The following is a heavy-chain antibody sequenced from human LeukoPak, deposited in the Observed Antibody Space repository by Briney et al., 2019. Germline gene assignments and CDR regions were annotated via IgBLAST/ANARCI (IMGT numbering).Heavy chain of an antibody. J-gene: IGHJ6*02. CDR1: GGSISSYY. V-gene: IGHV4-4*07. CDR3: ARDAPTHPRWKVAAAGTHGMDV. D-gene: IGHD6-13*01. CDR2: IYTSGST. Sequence: KPSETLSLTCTVSGGSISSYYWSWIRQPAGKGLEWIGRIYTSGSTNYNPSPKSRVTMSVDTSKNQFSLKLSSVTAADTAVYYCARDAPTHPRWKVAAAGTHGMDVWGQGTTVTVSS.